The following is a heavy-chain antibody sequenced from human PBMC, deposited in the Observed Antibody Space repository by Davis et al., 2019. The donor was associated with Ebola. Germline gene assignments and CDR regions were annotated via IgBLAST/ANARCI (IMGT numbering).Heavy chain of an antibody. V-gene: IGHV3-7*01. CDR2: IKQDGSEK. CDR1: GFTFSSYW. D-gene: IGHD6-19*01. Sequence: PGGSLRLSCAASGFTFSSYWMSWVRQAPGKGLEWVANIKQDGSEKYYVDSVKGRFTISRDNAKNSLYLQMNSLRAEDTAVYYCARGRNPYSSGWFDYWGQGTLVTVSS. CDR3: ARGRNPYSSGWFDY. J-gene: IGHJ4*02.